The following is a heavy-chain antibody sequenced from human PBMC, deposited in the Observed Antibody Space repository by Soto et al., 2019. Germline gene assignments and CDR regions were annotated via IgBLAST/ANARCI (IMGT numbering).Heavy chain of an antibody. D-gene: IGHD3-22*01. V-gene: IGHV3-30-3*01. CDR1: GYTFRNYA. CDR2: ISYDGSNK. CDR3: ARVPFPFYYDGSGPQISVGY. Sequence: DLVESGGGVVQPGRSHRLSCVVSAASGYTFRNYAIHWVRQAPGKGLEWVAVISYDGSNKYYADSVRGRFTLSRDNSKNTLYLQMNSLRAEDMAVYYCARVPFPFYYDGSGPQISVGYWGQGTLVTVSS. J-gene: IGHJ4*02.